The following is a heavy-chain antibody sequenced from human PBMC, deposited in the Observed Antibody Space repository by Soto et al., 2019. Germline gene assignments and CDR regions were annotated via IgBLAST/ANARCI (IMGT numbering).Heavy chain of an antibody. V-gene: IGHV3-30*18. CDR2: ISYDGSNN. CDR1: GFTFSSYG. J-gene: IGHJ6*02. CDR3: AKDLEAHSYYYYYGMDV. Sequence: QVQLVESGGGVVQPGRSLRLSCAASGFTFSSYGMHWVRQAPGKGLEGVAVISYDGSNNYYADSVKGRFTISRDNSKNKRYLQMSSLRAGDTAVYYCAKDLEAHSYYYYYGMDVWGQGTTVTVSS.